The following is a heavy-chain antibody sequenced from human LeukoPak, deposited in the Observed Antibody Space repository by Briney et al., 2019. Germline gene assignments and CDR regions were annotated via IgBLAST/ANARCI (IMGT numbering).Heavy chain of an antibody. D-gene: IGHD6-19*01. V-gene: IGHV5-51*01. Sequence: GESLNISCKGSGYRFTTYWIACVRQMPGKGLERMGIIYPADSDTRYSPSFQGQVTISADKSISTAYLQWSSLKASDTAIYYCARQLSSDDPLDDWGQGTLVTVSS. CDR2: IYPADSDT. CDR1: GYRFTTYW. CDR3: ARQLSSDDPLDD. J-gene: IGHJ4*02.